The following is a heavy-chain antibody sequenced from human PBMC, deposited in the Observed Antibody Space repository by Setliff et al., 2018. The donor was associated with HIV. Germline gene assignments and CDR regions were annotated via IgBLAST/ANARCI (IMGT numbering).Heavy chain of an antibody. CDR1: GGSISSGSYY. V-gene: IGHV4-61*02. CDR3: ARWGEAADFQH. Sequence: SATLSLTCTVSGGSISSGSYYWSWIRQPAGRGLEWIGRIYTSGSTNYNPSLKSRVTISVDTSKNQFSLKLSSVTAADTAVHYCARWGEAADFQHWGQGTLVTVSS. CDR2: IYTSGST. D-gene: IGHD2-15*01. J-gene: IGHJ1*01.